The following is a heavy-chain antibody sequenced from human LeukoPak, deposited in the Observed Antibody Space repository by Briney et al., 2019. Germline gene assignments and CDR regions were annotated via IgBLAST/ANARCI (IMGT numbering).Heavy chain of an antibody. CDR1: GYTFTGYY. D-gene: IGHD6-13*01. Sequence: GASVKVSCKASGYTFTGYYMHWVRQAPGQGLEWMGWISAYNGNTNYAQKLQGRVTMTTDTSTSTAYMELRSLRSDDTAVYYCARDLSGWIAAAGHNWFDPWGQGTLVTVSS. V-gene: IGHV1-18*04. CDR2: ISAYNGNT. J-gene: IGHJ5*02. CDR3: ARDLSGWIAAAGHNWFDP.